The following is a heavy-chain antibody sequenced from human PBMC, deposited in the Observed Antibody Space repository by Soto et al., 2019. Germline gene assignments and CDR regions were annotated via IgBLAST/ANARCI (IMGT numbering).Heavy chain of an antibody. CDR1: GFTVSNNY. D-gene: IGHD1-26*01. J-gene: IGHJ4*02. V-gene: IGHV3-53*01. CDR2: IYSGGYT. CDR3: AVGPGGGGY. Sequence: EVQLVESGGGLIQPGGSLRLSCAVSGFTVSNNYMSWVRQAPGKGLEGVSVIYSGGYTAYGDSVKGRFTISRDNSKNTLYFKMKALRAADPVFFYGAVGPGGGGYWGQGTLVTVSS.